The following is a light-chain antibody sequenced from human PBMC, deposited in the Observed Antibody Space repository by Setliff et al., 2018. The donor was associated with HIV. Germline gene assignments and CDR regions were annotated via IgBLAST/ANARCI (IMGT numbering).Light chain of an antibody. V-gene: IGLV2-8*01. CDR1: TSDVGAYNY. Sequence: QSVLTQPPSASGSPGQSVTISCTGTTSDVGAYNYVSWYQQHPGKAPKLIIYEVTKRPSGVPDRFSSSKSGNTASLTVSGLQAEDEADYYCSSHGAIGVFGTGTKVTVL. J-gene: IGLJ1*01. CDR3: SSHGAIGV. CDR2: EVT.